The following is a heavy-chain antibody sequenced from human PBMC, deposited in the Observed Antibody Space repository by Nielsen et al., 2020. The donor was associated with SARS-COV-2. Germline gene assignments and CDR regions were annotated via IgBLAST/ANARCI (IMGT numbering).Heavy chain of an antibody. D-gene: IGHD3-10*01. CDR3: ANLYGSGSYLKYFQH. Sequence: VRQAPGKGLEWVSSISSSSSYIYYADSVKGRFTISRDNAKNSLYLQMNSLRAEDTAVYYCANLYGSGSYLKYFQHWGQGTLVTVSS. V-gene: IGHV3-21*01. J-gene: IGHJ1*01. CDR2: ISSSSSYI.